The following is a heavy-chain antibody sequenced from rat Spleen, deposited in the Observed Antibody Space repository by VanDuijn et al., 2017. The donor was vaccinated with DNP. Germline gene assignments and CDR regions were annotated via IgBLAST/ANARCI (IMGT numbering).Heavy chain of an antibody. CDR3: ARGLNYGGYIYSWYFDF. D-gene: IGHD1-11*01. V-gene: IGHV3-1*01. CDR1: AYSITTNY. CDR2: ISYSGST. Sequence: EVQLQESGPGLVRPSQSLSLTCSVTAYSITTNYWAWIRKFPGNKMEWMGYISYSGSTNYNPSLKSRISITRDTSKNQFFLQLNSVTTEDTATYYCARGLNYGGYIYSWYFDFWGPGTLVTVSS. J-gene: IGHJ1*01.